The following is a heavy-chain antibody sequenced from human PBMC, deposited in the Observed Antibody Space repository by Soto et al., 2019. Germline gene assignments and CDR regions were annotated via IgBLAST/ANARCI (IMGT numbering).Heavy chain of an antibody. CDR3: ARGPTGWYGFDY. CDR1: GFTFSSNW. D-gene: IGHD6-19*01. V-gene: IGHV3-74*01. Sequence: GGSLRLSCAGSGFTFSSNWMHWVRQAPGKGLVWVSRINSDGSSASYAGSVMGRFTISRDNAKDTLYLQMNSLRAEDTAVYFCARGPTGWYGFDYWGQGTLVNVSS. J-gene: IGHJ4*02. CDR2: INSDGSSA.